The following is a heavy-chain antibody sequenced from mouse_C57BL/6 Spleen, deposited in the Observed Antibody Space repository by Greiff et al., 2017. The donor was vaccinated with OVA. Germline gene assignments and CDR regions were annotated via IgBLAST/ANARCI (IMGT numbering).Heavy chain of an antibody. CDR3: ARWGDYGSTYFDY. V-gene: IGHV1-81*01. CDR2: IYPRSGNT. Sequence: VQLQQSGAELARPGASVKLSCKASGYTFTSYGISWVKQRTGQGLEWIGEIYPRSGNTYYNEKFKGKATLTADKSSSTAYMGLRSLTSEDSAVYFCARWGDYGSTYFDYWGQGTTLTVSS. CDR1: GYTFTSYG. D-gene: IGHD1-1*01. J-gene: IGHJ2*01.